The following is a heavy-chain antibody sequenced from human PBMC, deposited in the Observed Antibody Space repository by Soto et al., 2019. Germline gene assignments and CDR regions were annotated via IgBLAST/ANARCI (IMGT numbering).Heavy chain of an antibody. J-gene: IGHJ3*02. V-gene: IGHV3-11*01. CDR1: AFTLTDYY. Sequence: QVQLVESGGGSVKPGGSLRLSCEASAFTLTDYYMSWSRQAPGKGLEWLSYISNSGNTIYYADSVKGGFTISRDSAKNSRFLEMNSLRAEDMAVYDCARIGDCGGDWYAFDIWGQGTMVSVSS. CDR3: ARIGDCGGDWYAFDI. CDR2: ISNSGNTI. D-gene: IGHD2-21*02.